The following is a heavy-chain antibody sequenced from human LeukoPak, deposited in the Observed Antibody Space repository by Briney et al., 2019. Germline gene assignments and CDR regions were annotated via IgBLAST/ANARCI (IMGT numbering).Heavy chain of an antibody. CDR2: AYYNGET. CDR3: ARDSRYDSSGHAP. J-gene: IGHJ5*02. D-gene: IGHD3-22*01. V-gene: IGHV4-39*07. Sequence: SETLSLTCTVSGGSIISDTYYWAWIRQPPGKGLEWIGSAYYNGETYYNPSLKSRVTISVDTSKSQFSLKLSSVTAADTAVYFCARDSRYDSSGHAPWGQGSLVTVSS. CDR1: GGSIISDTYY.